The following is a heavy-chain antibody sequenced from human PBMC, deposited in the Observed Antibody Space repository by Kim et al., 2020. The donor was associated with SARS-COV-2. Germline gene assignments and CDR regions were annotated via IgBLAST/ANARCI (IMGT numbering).Heavy chain of an antibody. CDR2: IWYDGSNK. J-gene: IGHJ4*02. Sequence: GGSLRLYCAASGFTFSNYGMHWVRQAPGKGLEWVAVIWYDGSNKYYADSVKGRFTISRDNSKNTLYLQMNSLRAEDTAVYYCARDNDFWSGYYIDYWGQGTLVIVSS. CDR1: GFTFSNYG. V-gene: IGHV3-33*01. D-gene: IGHD3-3*01. CDR3: ARDNDFWSGYYIDY.